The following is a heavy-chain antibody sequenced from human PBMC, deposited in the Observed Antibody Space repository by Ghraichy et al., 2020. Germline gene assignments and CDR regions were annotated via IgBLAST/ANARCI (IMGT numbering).Heavy chain of an antibody. CDR2: IYYSGST. J-gene: IGHJ3*02. CDR1: GGSISSGGYY. D-gene: IGHD3-22*01. CDR3: ARVSGRSGDYLSHAFDI. V-gene: IGHV4-31*02. Sequence: SQTLSLTCTVSGGSISSGGYYWSWIRQHPGKGLEWIGYIYYSGSTYYNPSLKSRVTISVDTSKNQFSLKLSSVTAADTAVYYCARVSGRSGDYLSHAFDIWGQGTMVTVSS.